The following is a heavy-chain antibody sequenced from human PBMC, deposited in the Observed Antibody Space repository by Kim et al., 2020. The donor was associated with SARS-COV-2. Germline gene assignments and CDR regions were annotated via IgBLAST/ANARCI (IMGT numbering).Heavy chain of an antibody. Sequence: SETLSLTCTVSGGSISSSSYYWGWIRQPPGKGLEWIGSIYYSGSTYYNPSLKSRVTISVDTSKNQFSLKLSSVTAADTAVYYCARVVAAARPGADYFDYWGQGTLVTVSS. D-gene: IGHD6-6*01. CDR1: GGSISSSSYY. V-gene: IGHV4-39*07. CDR3: ARVVAAARPGADYFDY. CDR2: IYYSGST. J-gene: IGHJ4*02.